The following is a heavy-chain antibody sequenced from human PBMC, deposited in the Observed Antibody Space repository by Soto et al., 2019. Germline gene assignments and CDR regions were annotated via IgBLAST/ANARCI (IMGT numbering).Heavy chain of an antibody. D-gene: IGHD3-10*01. J-gene: IGHJ5*02. CDR3: AKDYYGSGAINWFDP. CDR2: ISGSGGST. CDR1: GFAFSSYA. Sequence: EVQLLESGGGLVQPGGSLRLSCAASGFAFSSYAMSWVRQAPGKGLEWVSAISGSGGSTYYADSVKGRFTISRDNSKNTLYLQMNSLRAEDTAVYYCAKDYYGSGAINWFDPWGQGTLVTVSS. V-gene: IGHV3-23*01.